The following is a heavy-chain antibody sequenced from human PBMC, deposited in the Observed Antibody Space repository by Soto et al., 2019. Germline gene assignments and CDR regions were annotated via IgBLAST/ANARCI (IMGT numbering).Heavy chain of an antibody. Sequence: GESLKISCKGSGYRFSTFWIGWVRQMPGKGLEWVAIIYPDQSRAMYSSAFQGQVTISVDKSISTAYLQWNSLKASDTAIYYCSKFKYSTSVRYLQHWGQGTPVTVSS. CDR3: SKFKYSTSVRYLQH. CDR1: GYRFSTFW. V-gene: IGHV5-51*01. CDR2: IYPDQSRA. J-gene: IGHJ1*01. D-gene: IGHD6-6*01.